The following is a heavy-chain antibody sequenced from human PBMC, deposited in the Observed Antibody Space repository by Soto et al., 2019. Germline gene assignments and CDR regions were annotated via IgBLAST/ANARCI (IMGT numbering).Heavy chain of an antibody. D-gene: IGHD1-26*01. CDR1: GFDFGDFY. CDR3: ARTAWELGVRFDY. Sequence: GGSLRLSCAASGFDFGDFYMTWVRRSPGRGLEYVAYISGRSANTYYADSVQGRFTISRDNAKNSLYLQMDGLRVDDTGVYYCARTAWELGVRFDYWGQGALVTVSS. J-gene: IGHJ4*02. V-gene: IGHV3-11*01. CDR2: ISGRSANT.